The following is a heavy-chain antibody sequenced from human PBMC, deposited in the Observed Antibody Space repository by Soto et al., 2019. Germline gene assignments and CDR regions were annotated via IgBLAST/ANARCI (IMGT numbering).Heavy chain of an antibody. Sequence: PGGSLRLSCAASGFTFSSYWMLWVRQVPGKGLEWVVVISFDGRNTYYLDSVKGRFTISRDNSKNALYLEMTSLRADDTAISYCVKQSGSGSYFHVGSGGHFDSWGEGTLVTVCS. D-gene: IGHD3-10*01. CDR3: VKQSGSGSYFHVGSGGHFDS. J-gene: IGHJ4*02. CDR2: ISFDGRNT. CDR1: GFTFSSYW. V-gene: IGHV3-30*18.